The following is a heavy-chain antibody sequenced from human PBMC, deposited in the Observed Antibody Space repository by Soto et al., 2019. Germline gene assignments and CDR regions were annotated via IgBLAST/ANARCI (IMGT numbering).Heavy chain of an antibody. V-gene: IGHV3-23*01. CDR2: ISGSGGST. D-gene: IGHD6-19*01. J-gene: IGHJ4*02. Sequence: EVQLLESGGGLVQPGGSLRLSCAASGFTFSSYAMSWVRQAPGKGLEWVSAISGSGGSTYYADSVKGRFTISRDNSKTTLYRQMNGLRAEDTAVYSCAKGVGGGWYGGYGGQEPLVTFSS. CDR1: GFTFSSYA. CDR3: AKGVGGGWYGGY.